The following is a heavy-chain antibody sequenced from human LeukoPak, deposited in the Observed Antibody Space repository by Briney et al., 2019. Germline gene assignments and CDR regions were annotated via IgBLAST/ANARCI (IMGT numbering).Heavy chain of an antibody. CDR1: GFSFSSYA. Sequence: GGSLRLSCTVSGFSFSSYAVYWVRQAPGKGLEYVSAISSNGDKTYYANSVKGRFTISRDNSKNTLYLQMNSLRAEDTAVYYCAKRLYGDYALYPLYEYYFDYWGQGTLVTVSS. CDR3: AKRLYGDYALYPLYEYYFDY. V-gene: IGHV3-64*01. CDR2: ISSNGDKT. J-gene: IGHJ4*02. D-gene: IGHD4-17*01.